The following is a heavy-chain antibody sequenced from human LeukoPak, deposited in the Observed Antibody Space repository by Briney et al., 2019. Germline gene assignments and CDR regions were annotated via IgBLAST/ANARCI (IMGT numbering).Heavy chain of an antibody. V-gene: IGHV7-4-1*02. Sequence: ASVKVSCKASGYTFTSYAMNWVRQAPGQGLEWMGWINTNTGNPTYAQGFTGRFVFSLDTSVSTAYLQISSLKAEDTAVYYCARASRDGWYQLLSTGLTDFDYWGQGTLVTVSS. D-gene: IGHD2-2*01. CDR2: INTNTGNP. CDR3: ARASRDGWYQLLSTGLTDFDY. J-gene: IGHJ4*02. CDR1: GYTFTSYA.